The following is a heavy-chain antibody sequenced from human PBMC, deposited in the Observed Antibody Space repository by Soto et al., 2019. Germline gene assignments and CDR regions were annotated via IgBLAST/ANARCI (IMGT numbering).Heavy chain of an antibody. D-gene: IGHD6-13*01. J-gene: IGHJ4*02. V-gene: IGHV3-30*18. Sequence: QVQLVESGGGVVQPGRSLRLSCAASGFTFSSYGMHWVRQAPGKGLEWVAVISYDGSNKYYADSVKGRFTISRDNSKNTLYLQMNSMRAEDTAVYYCAKDGSSRWYGEFDYWGQGTLVTVSS. CDR3: AKDGSSRWYGEFDY. CDR2: ISYDGSNK. CDR1: GFTFSSYG.